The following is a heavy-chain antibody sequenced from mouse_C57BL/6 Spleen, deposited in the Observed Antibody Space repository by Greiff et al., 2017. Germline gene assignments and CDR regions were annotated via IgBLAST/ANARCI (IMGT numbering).Heavy chain of an antibody. J-gene: IGHJ2*01. Sequence: QVQLQQPGAELVMPGASVKLSCKASGYTFTGYWMHWVKQRPGQGLEWIGEIDPSDSYTNYNQKFKGKSTLTVDKSSSTAYMQLSSLTSEDSAVYYCARRVGKSYFDYWGQGTTLTVSS. CDR1: GYTFTGYW. V-gene: IGHV1-69*01. CDR2: IDPSDSYT. CDR3: ARRVGKSYFDY. D-gene: IGHD1-1*02.